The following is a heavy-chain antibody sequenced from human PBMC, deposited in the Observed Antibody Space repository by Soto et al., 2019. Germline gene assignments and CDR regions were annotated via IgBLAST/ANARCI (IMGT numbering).Heavy chain of an antibody. CDR2: IKQDGSEK. D-gene: IGHD3-22*01. CDR1: GFTFSSYL. J-gene: IGHJ3*02. V-gene: IGHV3-7*01. Sequence: PGGSLRLSCAASGFTFSSYLMSWVRQAPGKGLEWVANIKQDGSEKYYVDSVKGRFTISRDNAKNSLYLQMNSLRAEDTAVYYCAREWLSPDAFDIWGQGTMVTVSS. CDR3: AREWLSPDAFDI.